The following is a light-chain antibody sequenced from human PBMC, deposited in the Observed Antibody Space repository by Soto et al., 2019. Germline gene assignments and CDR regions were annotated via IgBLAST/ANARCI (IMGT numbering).Light chain of an antibody. V-gene: IGLV2-11*01. Sequence: QSVLTQPRSVSGSPGQSVAISCTGTTSDVGGYDYVSWHQQHPGKAPELIIFDVSKRPSGVPDRFSGSKSGNTASLTITGLQAEEEADYFCCSYAGDFYVFGSGTQLTVL. CDR2: DVS. CDR1: TSDVGGYDY. CDR3: CSYAGDFYV. J-gene: IGLJ1*01.